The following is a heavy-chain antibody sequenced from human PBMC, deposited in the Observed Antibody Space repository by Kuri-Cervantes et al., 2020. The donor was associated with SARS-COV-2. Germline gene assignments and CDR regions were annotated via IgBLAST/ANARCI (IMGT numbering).Heavy chain of an antibody. CDR3: ARDRGAFWGMGDY. CDR2: ISYSGST. J-gene: IGHJ4*02. Sequence: ESLKISCTVSGGSISTYYWSWFRQPPGKGLEWIGYISYSGSTNYNPSLKSRVTMSVDTSKNQFSLKLNSVTAADTAVYYCARDRGAFWGMGDYWGQGTRVTVSS. D-gene: IGHD3-10*01. V-gene: IGHV4-59*01. CDR1: GGSISTYY.